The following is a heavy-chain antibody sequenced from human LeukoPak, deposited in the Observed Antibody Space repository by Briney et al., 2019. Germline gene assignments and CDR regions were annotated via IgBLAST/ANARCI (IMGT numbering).Heavy chain of an antibody. Sequence: GGSLRLSCAASGFTFSSCSMHWVRQAPGKGLVWVSRIKGDGSSISYADSVKGRFTIFRDNAKNTLFLQMDSLRAEDTALYYCVRGTIAAAGIDYWGQGTLVTVSS. D-gene: IGHD6-13*01. CDR1: GFTFSSCS. CDR3: VRGTIAAAGIDY. V-gene: IGHV3-74*01. CDR2: IKGDGSSI. J-gene: IGHJ4*02.